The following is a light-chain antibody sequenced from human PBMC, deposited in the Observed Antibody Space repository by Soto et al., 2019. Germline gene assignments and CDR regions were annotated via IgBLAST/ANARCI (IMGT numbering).Light chain of an antibody. CDR3: HSYDTSLSGWV. J-gene: IGLJ3*02. CDR2: GNI. CDR1: ISNIGAGYD. Sequence: QSVLTQPPSVSGAPGQRVTISCTGSISNIGAGYDVHWYQQLPGTAPKVLIYGNINRPSGVPDRFSGSKSGTSASLAITGLQAEDEADYYCHSYDTSLSGWVFGGGTKLTVL. V-gene: IGLV1-40*01.